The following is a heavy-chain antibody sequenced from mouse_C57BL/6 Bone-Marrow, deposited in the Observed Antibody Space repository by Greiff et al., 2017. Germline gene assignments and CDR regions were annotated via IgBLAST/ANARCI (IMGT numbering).Heavy chain of an antibody. CDR3: AIDTVVAFYYYAMDY. J-gene: IGHJ4*01. Sequence: EVQLQQSGPELVKPGASVKISCKASGYSFTDYNMNWVKQSNGKSLEWIGVINPNYGTTSYNQKFKGKATLTVDKSSSTAYMQLSSLTSEDSAVYYCAIDTVVAFYYYAMDYWGQGTSVTVSS. CDR1: GYSFTDYN. D-gene: IGHD1-1*01. CDR2: INPNYGTT. V-gene: IGHV1-39*01.